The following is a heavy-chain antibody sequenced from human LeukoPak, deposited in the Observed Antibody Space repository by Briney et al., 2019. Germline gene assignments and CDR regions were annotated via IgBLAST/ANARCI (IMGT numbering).Heavy chain of an antibody. CDR2: INWNGGST. V-gene: IGHV3-20*04. J-gene: IGHJ4*02. CDR3: ARVVREGSYYDFWSGLDY. CDR1: GFTFDDYG. Sequence: PGGSLRLSCAASGFTFDDYGMSWVRQAPGKGLEWVSGINWNGGSTGYADSVKGRFTISRDNAKNPLYLQMNSLRAEDTALYYCARVVREGSYYDFWSGLDYWGQGTLVTVSS. D-gene: IGHD3-3*01.